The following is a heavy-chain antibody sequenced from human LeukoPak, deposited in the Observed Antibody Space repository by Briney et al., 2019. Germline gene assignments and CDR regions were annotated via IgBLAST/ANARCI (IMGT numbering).Heavy chain of an antibody. CDR2: ISSDGTAN. J-gene: IGHJ4*02. Sequence: GGSLRLSCAASGFIFSDYYMSWIRQAPGKGLEFVSYISSDGTANYYADSVKGRFTISGDNAQNSVYLEMTNLRAEATAVYYCVREFWYRFDNWGQGTVVTVSS. V-gene: IGHV3-11*04. CDR1: GFIFSDYY. D-gene: IGHD6-13*01. CDR3: VREFWYRFDN.